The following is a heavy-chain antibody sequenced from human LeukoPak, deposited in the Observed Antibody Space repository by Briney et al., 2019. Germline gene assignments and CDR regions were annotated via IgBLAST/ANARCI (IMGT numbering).Heavy chain of an antibody. J-gene: IGHJ3*02. V-gene: IGHV4-31*03. CDR3: ASLYSSSWSDAFDI. CDR1: GGSISSGSYY. Sequence: PSQTLSLTCTVSGGSISSGSYYWSWIRQHPGKGLEWIGYIYYSGSTYYNPSLKSRVSISVDTSKNQFSLKLSSVTAADTAVYYCASLYSSSWSDAFDIWGQGTMVTVSS. D-gene: IGHD6-13*01. CDR2: IYYSGST.